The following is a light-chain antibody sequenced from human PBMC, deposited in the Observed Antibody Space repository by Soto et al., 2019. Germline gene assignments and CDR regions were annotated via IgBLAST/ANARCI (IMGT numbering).Light chain of an antibody. J-gene: IGKJ4*01. V-gene: IGKV3-20*01. CDR2: GAS. Sequence: EIVLTQSPGTLSLSPGERATLSCRASQSVSSSYLGWYQQKRGQPPRLLIYGASSRATGIPDRFSGSGSGTDFTLTISRLEPEDFAVYYCQQYGNSPMTFGGGTKVEIK. CDR3: QQYGNSPMT. CDR1: QSVSSSY.